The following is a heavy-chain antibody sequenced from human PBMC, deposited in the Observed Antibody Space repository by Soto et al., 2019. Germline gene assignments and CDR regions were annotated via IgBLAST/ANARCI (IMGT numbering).Heavy chain of an antibody. J-gene: IGHJ4*02. D-gene: IGHD5-12*01. CDR3: ASSSGYDTHHY. V-gene: IGHV1-69*02. Sequence: GASVKVSCKASGGTFSSYTISLVRQAPGQGLEWMGRIIPILGIANYAQKFQGRVTITADKSTSTAYMELSSLRSEDTAVYYCASSSGYDTHHYWGQGTLVTVSS. CDR2: IIPILGIA. CDR1: GGTFSSYT.